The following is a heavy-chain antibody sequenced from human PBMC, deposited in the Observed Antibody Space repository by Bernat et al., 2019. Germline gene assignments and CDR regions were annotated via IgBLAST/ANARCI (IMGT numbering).Heavy chain of an antibody. CDR3: ARQQYGGYVGYYYYGMDV. V-gene: IGHV4-59*08. Sequence: QVQLQESGPGLVKPSETLSLTCTVSGGSISSYYWSWIRQPPGKGLEWIGYIYYSGSTNYNPSLKSRVTISVDTSKNQFSLKLSSVTAADTAVYYCARQQYGGYVGYYYYGMDVWGQGTTVTVSS. CDR1: GGSISSYY. D-gene: IGHD5-12*01. J-gene: IGHJ6*02. CDR2: IYYSGST.